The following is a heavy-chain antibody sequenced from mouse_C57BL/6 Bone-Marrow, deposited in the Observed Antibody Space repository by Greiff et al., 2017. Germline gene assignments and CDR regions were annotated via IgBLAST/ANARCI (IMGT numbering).Heavy chain of an antibody. Sequence: DVMLVESGGGLVQPGGSLSLSCAASGFTFTDYYMSWVRQPPWKALEWLGFIRNKANGYTTEYSASVKGRFTISGDNSQSILYLQMNALRAEDSATYYYARDDCYYGFAYWGQGTLVTVSA. J-gene: IGHJ3*01. D-gene: IGHD2-3*01. CDR2: IRNKANGYTT. CDR3: ARDDCYYGFAY. CDR1: GFTFTDYY. V-gene: IGHV7-3*01.